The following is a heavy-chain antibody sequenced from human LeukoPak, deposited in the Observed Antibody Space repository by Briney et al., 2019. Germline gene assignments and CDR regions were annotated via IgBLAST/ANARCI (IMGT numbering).Heavy chain of an antibody. V-gene: IGHV3-15*01. CDR2: IQSNSAGGTT. CDR3: ATEYYGSFNY. CDR1: GFTFSDDW. D-gene: IGHD1-26*01. Sequence: PGGSLRLSCAGSGFTFSDDWMSWVRQAPGKGLEWVGRIQSNSAGGTTDYAAPVKGRFAISRDDSKNTLYLQMNSLITADTAVYFCATEYYGSFNYWGQGTLVT. J-gene: IGHJ4*02.